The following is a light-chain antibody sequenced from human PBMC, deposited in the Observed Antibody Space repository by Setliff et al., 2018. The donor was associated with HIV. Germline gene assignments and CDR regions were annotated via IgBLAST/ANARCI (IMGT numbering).Light chain of an antibody. V-gene: IGLV2-23*02. Sequence: QSALTQPASVSGSPGQSITISCTGNTSDVGSYNLVSWYQQHSGKAPKLIIYEVNKRPSGVSDRISGSKSGNTASLTISGLQAEDEADHHCCSYAPTSPYVFGCGTKATVL. CDR2: EVN. CDR3: CSYAPTSPYV. J-gene: IGLJ1*01. CDR1: TSDVGSYNL.